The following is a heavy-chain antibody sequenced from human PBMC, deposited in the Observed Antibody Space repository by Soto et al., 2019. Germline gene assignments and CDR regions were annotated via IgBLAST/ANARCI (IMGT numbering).Heavy chain of an antibody. CDR1: GYTFTGYY. CDR3: AREWESTNDY. Sequence: GASVKVSCKASGYTFTGYYMHWVRQAPGQRLEWMGWINPNSGGTNYAQKFQGWVTMTRDTSISTAYMELSRLRSEDTAVYYCAREWESTNDYWGQGTLVTVSS. CDR2: INPNSGGT. D-gene: IGHD1-26*01. J-gene: IGHJ4*02. V-gene: IGHV1-2*04.